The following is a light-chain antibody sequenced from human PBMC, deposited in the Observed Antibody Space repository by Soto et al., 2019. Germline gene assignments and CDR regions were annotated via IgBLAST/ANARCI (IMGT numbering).Light chain of an antibody. CDR3: CSYAGTYTGV. V-gene: IGLV2-11*01. J-gene: IGLJ1*01. CDR1: SSDVGRYSY. Sequence: QSALTQPRSVSGSPGQSVSISCTGTSSDVGRYSYVSRYQQHPGKAPKLMIYDVSERPSGVPDRFSGSKSGNTASLTISGLQAEDEADYYCCSYAGTYTGVFGTGTKVTVL. CDR2: DVS.